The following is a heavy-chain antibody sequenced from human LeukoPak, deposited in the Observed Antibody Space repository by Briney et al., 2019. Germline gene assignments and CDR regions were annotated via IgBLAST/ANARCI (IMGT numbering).Heavy chain of an antibody. V-gene: IGHV3-64*02. Sequence: GGSLRLSCATSGFPFINSAMHWVRQAPGKGLEYVASISRYGDDTYYADSVKDRFTISRDNSTNTLYLQMGSLRTDDMAVYYCARGAVWHKLAIEYWGQGTLVTVSS. CDR3: ARGAVWHKLAIEY. CDR1: GFPFINSA. D-gene: IGHD1-1*01. CDR2: ISRYGDDT. J-gene: IGHJ4*02.